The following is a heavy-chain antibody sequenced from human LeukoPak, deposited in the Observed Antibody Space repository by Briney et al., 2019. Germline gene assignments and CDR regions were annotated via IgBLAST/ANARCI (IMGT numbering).Heavy chain of an antibody. CDR3: ATYRTGIVLMVYATGGEDAFDI. D-gene: IGHD2-8*01. CDR1: GYTFTSYY. V-gene: IGHV1-46*01. CDR2: INPSGGST. Sequence: ASVKVSCKASGYTFTSYYMHWVRQAPGQGLEWMGIINPSGGSTSYAQKFQGRVTITADKSTSTAYMELSSLRSEDTAVYYCATYRTGIVLMVYATGGEDAFDIWGQGTMVTVSS. J-gene: IGHJ3*02.